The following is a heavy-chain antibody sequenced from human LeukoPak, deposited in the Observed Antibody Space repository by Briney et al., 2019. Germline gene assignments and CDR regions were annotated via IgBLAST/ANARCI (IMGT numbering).Heavy chain of an antibody. Sequence: GTLSLTCSVSGGSISSSNWWSWVRQPPGKGLEWIGEIYHSGSTNYNPSLKSRVTISLDKSKNQFSLKLSSLTAADTAVYYCARVSVAGTGHFDYWGQGTLVSVSS. V-gene: IGHV4-4*02. CDR2: IYHSGST. CDR1: GGSISSSNW. D-gene: IGHD6-19*01. J-gene: IGHJ4*02. CDR3: ARVSVAGTGHFDY.